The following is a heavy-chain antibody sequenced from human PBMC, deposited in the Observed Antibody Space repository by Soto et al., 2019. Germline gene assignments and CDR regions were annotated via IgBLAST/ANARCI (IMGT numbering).Heavy chain of an antibody. CDR2: IYYSGST. CDR3: ARPRDTMVRGVITTPWFVP. CDR1: GRSISSSSYY. V-gene: IGHV4-39*01. D-gene: IGHD3-10*01. J-gene: IGHJ5*02. Sequence: RSLTCTVSGRSISSSSYYWVSIRQPPGKALEWIGSIYYSGSTYYTPSLKSRATISVDTSKNQFSLKLSSVTAADTAVYSCARPRDTMVRGVITTPWFVPWGQATLVTVSS.